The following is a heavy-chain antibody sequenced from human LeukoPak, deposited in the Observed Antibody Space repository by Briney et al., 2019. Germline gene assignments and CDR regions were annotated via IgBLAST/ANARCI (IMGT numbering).Heavy chain of an antibody. J-gene: IGHJ5*02. CDR1: GGSIGSYY. Sequence: SETLSLTCTVSGGSIGSYYWSWIRQPPGKGLEWIGSIYYSGSTYYNPSLKSRVTISVDTSKNQFSLKLSSVTAADTAVYYCARLLPGDYGWFDPWGQGTLVTVSS. CDR3: ARLLPGDYGWFDP. V-gene: IGHV4-39*01. D-gene: IGHD4-17*01. CDR2: IYYSGST.